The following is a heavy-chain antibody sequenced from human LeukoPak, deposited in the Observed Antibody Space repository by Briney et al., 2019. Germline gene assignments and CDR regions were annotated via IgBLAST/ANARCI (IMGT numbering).Heavy chain of an antibody. Sequence: PGGSLRLSCAVSGITLSNYGMTWVRQAPGKGLEWVAGLSGSGGSTNYADSVKGRFTISRDNAKNTLYLQMNSLRAEDTAVYYCARSGYTYGFDYWGQGALVTVSS. CDR3: ARSGYTYGFDY. J-gene: IGHJ4*02. D-gene: IGHD5-18*01. CDR2: LSGSGGST. CDR1: GITLSNYG. V-gene: IGHV3-23*01.